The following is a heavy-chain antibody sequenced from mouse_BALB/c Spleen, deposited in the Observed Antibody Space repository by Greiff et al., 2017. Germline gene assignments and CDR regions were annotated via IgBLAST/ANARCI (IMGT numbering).Heavy chain of an antibody. Sequence: SGAELVRPGSSVKISCKASGYAFSSYWMNWVKQRPGQGLEWIGQIYPGDGDTNYNGKFKGKATLTADKSSSTAYLQLSSLTSEDSAVYYCARTLYGPFAYWGQGTLVTVSA. CDR2: IYPGDGDT. CDR1: GYAFSSYW. D-gene: IGHD1-1*02. CDR3: ARTLYGPFAY. V-gene: IGHV1-80*01. J-gene: IGHJ3*01.